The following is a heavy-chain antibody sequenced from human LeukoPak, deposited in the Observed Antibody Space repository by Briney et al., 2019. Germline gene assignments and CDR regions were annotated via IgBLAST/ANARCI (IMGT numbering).Heavy chain of an antibody. Sequence: SETLSLTCAVCGYSISSNNWWAWIRLPPGKGLEWIGYIYYSGNTYYNPYNPSLTSRVTMSVDTSKDQFSLKLDSVTEIDTAMYYCARNQAVAANRGAFDIWGQGTMVTVSS. CDR3: ARNQAVAANRGAFDI. D-gene: IGHD6-19*01. CDR2: IYYSGNT. CDR1: GYSISSNNW. J-gene: IGHJ3*02. V-gene: IGHV4-28*01.